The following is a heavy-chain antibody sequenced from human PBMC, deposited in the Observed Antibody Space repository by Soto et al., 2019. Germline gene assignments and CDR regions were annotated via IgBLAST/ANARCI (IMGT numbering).Heavy chain of an antibody. CDR1: GFTFSTYA. V-gene: IGHV3-30*18. D-gene: IGHD4-17*01. CDR3: AKDPGYGDYEDYFDY. Sequence: GSLRLSCAASGFTFSTYAMHWVRQAPGKGLEWVAVMSFDGSNEYYADSVQGRFTISRDNSKNSLYLQMNSLRPEDTAVYYCAKDPGYGDYEDYFDYWGQGTLVTVSS. J-gene: IGHJ4*02. CDR2: MSFDGSNE.